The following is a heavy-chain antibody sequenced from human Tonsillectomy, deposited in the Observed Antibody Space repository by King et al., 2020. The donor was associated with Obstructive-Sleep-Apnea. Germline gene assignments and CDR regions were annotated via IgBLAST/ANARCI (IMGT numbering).Heavy chain of an antibody. CDR3: ARGDLYEGDYGGYYGMDV. CDR1: GGSFSAYY. Sequence: VQLQQWGAGLLKPSETLSLTCAVYGGSFSAYYWSWIRQPPGKGLEWIGEINPSGSTNYNPSLKSRVTISIDTSKNQFSLKLSSVTAADTAVYYCARGDLYEGDYGGYYGMDVWGQGTTVTVSS. D-gene: IGHD4-17*01. J-gene: IGHJ6*02. CDR2: INPSGST. V-gene: IGHV4-34*01.